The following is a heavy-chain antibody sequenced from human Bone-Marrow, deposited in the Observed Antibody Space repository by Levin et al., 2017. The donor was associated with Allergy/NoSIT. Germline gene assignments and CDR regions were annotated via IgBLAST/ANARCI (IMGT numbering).Heavy chain of an antibody. CDR3: ARRRSSRSSAYSFDI. D-gene: IGHD3-22*01. V-gene: IGHV3-30-3*01. Sequence: SCAASGFSFSNYAMHWVRQAPGKGLEWVAVISYDGSNRYYVDSVKGRFTISRDNSKNTMYLQMNSLRVGDTAIYYCARRRSSRSSAYSFDIWGQGTMVTVSS. CDR2: ISYDGSNR. CDR1: GFSFSNYA. J-gene: IGHJ3*02.